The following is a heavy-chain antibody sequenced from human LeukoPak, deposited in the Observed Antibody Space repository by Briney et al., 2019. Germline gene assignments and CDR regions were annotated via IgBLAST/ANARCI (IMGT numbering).Heavy chain of an antibody. J-gene: IGHJ4*02. CDR1: GGSISSSSYY. Sequence: SSETLSLTCTLSGGSISSSSYYWGWIRQPPGKGLGWIGSIYYSGSTYYNPSLKSRVTISVDTSKNQFSLKLSSVTAADTAVYYCARDTGSSWYYFDYWGQGTLVTVSS. V-gene: IGHV4-39*07. D-gene: IGHD6-13*01. CDR2: IYYSGST. CDR3: ARDTGSSWYYFDY.